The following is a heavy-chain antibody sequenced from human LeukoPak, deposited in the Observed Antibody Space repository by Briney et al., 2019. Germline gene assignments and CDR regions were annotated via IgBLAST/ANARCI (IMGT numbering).Heavy chain of an antibody. CDR2: IGAYNGNT. Sequence: GASVKVSCKASGYTFTSYGISWVRQAPGQGLEWMGWIGAYNGNTNYAQKLQGRVTMTTDTSTSTAYMELRSLRSDDTAVYYCARDLIVVVNFDPPYFDYWGQGTLVTVSS. D-gene: IGHD3-22*01. CDR1: GYTFTSYG. V-gene: IGHV1-18*01. CDR3: ARDLIVVVNFDPPYFDY. J-gene: IGHJ4*02.